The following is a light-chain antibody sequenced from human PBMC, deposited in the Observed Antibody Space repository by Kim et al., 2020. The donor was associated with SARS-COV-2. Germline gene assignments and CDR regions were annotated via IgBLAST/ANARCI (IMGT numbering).Light chain of an antibody. CDR1: SSNIGSNY. Sequence: QSVLTQPPSASETPGQRVTISCSGSSSNIGSNYVYWYRQFPGTAPKLLIYRSNQRPSGVPDRISGSKSGSAASLAISGLRSEDEGDYYCATWDDSLSGPVFGGGTKVTVL. J-gene: IGLJ2*01. CDR2: RSN. V-gene: IGLV1-47*01. CDR3: ATWDDSLSGPV.